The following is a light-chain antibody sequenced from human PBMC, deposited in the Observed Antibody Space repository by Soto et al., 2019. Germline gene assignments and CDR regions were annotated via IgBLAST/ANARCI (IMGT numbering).Light chain of an antibody. J-gene: IGKJ1*01. CDR2: DAS. CDR1: QNINNW. CDR3: QHTRT. V-gene: IGKV1-5*01. Sequence: DFQMTQSPSTLSASVGDRVTITCRASQNINNWVAWYQQKPGKAPKFLIYDASTLQRGVPSRFSGSGFGTEFSLTIGSLHPDDFGSYYCQHTRTFGQGTKVEIK.